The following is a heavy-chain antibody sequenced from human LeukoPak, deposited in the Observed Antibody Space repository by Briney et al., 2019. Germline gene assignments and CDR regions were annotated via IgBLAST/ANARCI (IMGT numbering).Heavy chain of an antibody. J-gene: IGHJ4*02. CDR3: AREFKGNYYGSGKLDY. CDR2: IWYDGSNK. D-gene: IGHD3-10*01. Sequence: GGSLRLSCAASGFTFSSYGMHWVRQAPGKGLEGVAVIWYDGSNKYYADSVKGRFTISRDNSKNTLYLQMNSLRAEDTAVYYCAREFKGNYYGSGKLDYWGQGTLVTVSS. V-gene: IGHV3-33*01. CDR1: GFTFSSYG.